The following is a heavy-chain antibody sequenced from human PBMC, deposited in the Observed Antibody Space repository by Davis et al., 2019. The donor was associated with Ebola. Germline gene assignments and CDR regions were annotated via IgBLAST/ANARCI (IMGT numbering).Heavy chain of an antibody. CDR3: AREWQNYYSY. D-gene: IGHD2-21*02. V-gene: IGHV1-3*01. Sequence: ASVKVSCKASGYTFTSYYMHWVRQAPGQRLEWMGWINAANGNTRYSQSFQGRVTITRDTSTRTAYLEVTNLTSEDTAVYYCAREWQNYYSYWGQGTLVTVSS. CDR1: GYTFTSYY. J-gene: IGHJ4*02. CDR2: INAANGNT.